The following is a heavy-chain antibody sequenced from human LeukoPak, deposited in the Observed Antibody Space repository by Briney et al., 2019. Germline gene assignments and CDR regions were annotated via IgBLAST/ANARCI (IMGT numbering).Heavy chain of an antibody. CDR2: IYYSGST. D-gene: IGHD1-1*01. CDR3: AITGTTSAFDI. CDR1: GGSISSGGYY. J-gene: IGHJ3*02. Sequence: SETLSLTCTVSGGSISSGGYYWSWIRQHPGKGLEWIGYIYYSGSTYYNPSLKSRVTISVDTSKNQFSLKLSSVTAADTAMYYCAITGTTSAFDIWGQGTMVTVSS. V-gene: IGHV4-31*03.